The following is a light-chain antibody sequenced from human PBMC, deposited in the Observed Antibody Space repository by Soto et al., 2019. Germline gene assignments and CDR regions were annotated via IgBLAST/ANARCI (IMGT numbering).Light chain of an antibody. V-gene: IGKV1-39*01. CDR2: DAS. Sequence: DIQMTQNPSTLSASVGDRVTITCRASQSISSWLAWYQQKPGKAPKLLIHDASSLQSGVSSRFSGSGSGTDFALTISSLQPEDFATIYCQRTYTTPWAFGPGTKVDI. CDR1: QSISSW. CDR3: QRTYTTPWA. J-gene: IGKJ1*01.